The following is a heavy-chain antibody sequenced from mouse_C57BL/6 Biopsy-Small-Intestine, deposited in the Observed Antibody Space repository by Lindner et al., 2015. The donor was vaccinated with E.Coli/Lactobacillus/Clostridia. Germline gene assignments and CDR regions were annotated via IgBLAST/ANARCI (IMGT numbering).Heavy chain of an antibody. CDR1: GYTFKSYA. J-gene: IGHJ4*01. V-gene: IGHV1-66*01. CDR2: INAGNGNT. CDR3: ARERSSTTGDFDY. Sequence: VKVSCKASGYTFKSYAMHWVRQPRQRLEWMGWINAGNGNTKYSQKFQGRVTITRDTSATTAYMELSSLRSEDTAVYYCARERSSTTGDFDYWGQGTLVTVSS. D-gene: IGHD1-1*01.